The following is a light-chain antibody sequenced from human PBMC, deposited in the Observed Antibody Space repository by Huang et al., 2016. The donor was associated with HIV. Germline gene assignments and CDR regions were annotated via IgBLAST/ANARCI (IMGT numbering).Light chain of an antibody. Sequence: DIVMAQSPVSLAVSLGERATLTCRSSQSVFSTSTNKDYLAWFQQKPGQPPQLLLFWASTRDVGVPDRFSGSGSGTHFTLTIANLEADEAAIYYCQQYYASPQTFGQGTRV. CDR2: WAS. V-gene: IGKV4-1*01. CDR1: QSVFSTSTNKDY. J-gene: IGKJ1*01. CDR3: QQYYASPQT.